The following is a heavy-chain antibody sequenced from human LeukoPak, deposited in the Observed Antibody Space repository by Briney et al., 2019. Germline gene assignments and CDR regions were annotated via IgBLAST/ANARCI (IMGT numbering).Heavy chain of an antibody. J-gene: IGHJ4*02. CDR3: ARDSYSGYDMGFDY. CDR2: IYSGGST. Sequence: PGGSLRLSCAASGFTFSSYAMSWVRQAPGKGLEWVSVIYSGGSTYYADSVKGRFTISRDNSKNTLYLQMNSLRAEDTAVYYCARDSYSGYDMGFDYWGQGTLVTVSS. V-gene: IGHV3-66*01. D-gene: IGHD5-12*01. CDR1: GFTFSSYA.